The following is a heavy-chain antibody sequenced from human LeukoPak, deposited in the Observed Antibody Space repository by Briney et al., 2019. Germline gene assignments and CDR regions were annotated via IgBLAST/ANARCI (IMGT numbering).Heavy chain of an antibody. CDR2: IKQDGSEK. CDR3: ASSDDINYFDY. Sequence: GGSLRLSCAASGFTFSSYWMSWVRQAPGKGLEWVANIKQDGSEKYYVDSVKGRFTISRDNAENSLSLQMNSLRAEDTAVYYCASSDDINYFDYWGQGTLVTVSS. J-gene: IGHJ4*02. CDR1: GFTFSSYW. V-gene: IGHV3-7*01.